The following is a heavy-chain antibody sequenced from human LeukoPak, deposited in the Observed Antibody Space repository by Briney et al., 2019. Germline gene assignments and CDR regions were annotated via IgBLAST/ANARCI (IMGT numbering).Heavy chain of an antibody. CDR2: IYPGDSDT. V-gene: IGHV5-51*01. CDR1: GYRFTRYW. CDR3: ARLELQENWFDP. D-gene: IGHD2-15*01. J-gene: IGHJ5*02. Sequence: GASLKNSRKGSGYRFTRYWIAWVRQMPGKGLDWMGIIYPGDSDTRYSPSFQGQVTISADKSISTAYLQWSSLKASDTAMYYCARLELQENWFDPWGLGTLVTVSS.